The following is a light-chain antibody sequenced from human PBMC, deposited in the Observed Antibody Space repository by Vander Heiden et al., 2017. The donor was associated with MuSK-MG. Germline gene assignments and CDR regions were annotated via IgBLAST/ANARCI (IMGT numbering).Light chain of an antibody. V-gene: IGKV1-27*01. J-gene: IGKJ4*01. CDR2: AAS. Sequence: DIQLPRSPSSLSASVGDRVTITCRARQGISNYLAWYQQKPGKVPKLLIYAASTMQTGIPSRFSGSGSGTDFTLTISSLQPEDVAAYYCQKYNSAPRTFGGGTKVEIK. CDR1: QGISNY. CDR3: QKYNSAPRT.